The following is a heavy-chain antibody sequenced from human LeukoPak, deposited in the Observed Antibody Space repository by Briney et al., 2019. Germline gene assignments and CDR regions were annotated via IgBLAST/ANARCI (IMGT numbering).Heavy chain of an antibody. D-gene: IGHD3-10*01. CDR3: ASDQFGEFLFDY. J-gene: IGHJ4*02. CDR1: GFTFSSYA. V-gene: IGHV3-30*04. Sequence: GRSLRLSCAASGFTFSSYAMHWVRQAPGKGLEWVAVISYDGSNKYYADSVKGRFTISRDNSKNTLYLQMNSLRAEDTAVYYCASDQFGEFLFDYWGQGTLVTVSS. CDR2: ISYDGSNK.